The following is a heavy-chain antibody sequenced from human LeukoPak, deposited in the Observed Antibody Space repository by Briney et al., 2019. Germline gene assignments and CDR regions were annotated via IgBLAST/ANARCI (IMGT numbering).Heavy chain of an antibody. CDR2: ISYDGSNK. Sequence: PGGSLRLSCAASGFTFSSYAMHWVRQAPGKGLEWVAVISYDGSNKYYADSVKGRFTISRDNSKNTLYLQMNSLRAEDTAVYYCAREGIAAAGTLDYWGQGTLVTVSS. D-gene: IGHD6-13*01. V-gene: IGHV3-30-3*01. J-gene: IGHJ4*02. CDR1: GFTFSSYA. CDR3: AREGIAAAGTLDY.